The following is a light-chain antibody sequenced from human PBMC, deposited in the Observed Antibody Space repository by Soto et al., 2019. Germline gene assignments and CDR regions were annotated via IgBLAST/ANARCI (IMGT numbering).Light chain of an antibody. J-gene: IGKJ1*01. CDR1: QNITNNY. V-gene: IGKV3-20*01. CDR2: GAS. CDR3: QQHGNSPRT. Sequence: IVLTQSPGTLSLSPGERATLPCRASQNITNNYVAWYQHKPGQAPRLLIYGASSRATGSPVRFSGSGSGTDFTLTISRLEPEDFAVYYCQQHGNSPRTFGQGTKVDIK.